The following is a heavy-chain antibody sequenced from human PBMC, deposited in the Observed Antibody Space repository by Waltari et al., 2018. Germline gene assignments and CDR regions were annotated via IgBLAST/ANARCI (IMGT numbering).Heavy chain of an antibody. CDR1: GYTFIDYF. V-gene: IGHV1-69-2*01. D-gene: IGHD3-10*01. Sequence: EVQLVQSGAEVKKPGATVKISCKASGYTFIDYFMHWVQQAPGKGLGWVGRIDPEDGETVYAEKFQGRFTITADTSTDTSYLELSSLRSDDTAVYYCAPLPGGSGQTFDYWGQGTLLTVSS. CDR2: IDPEDGET. CDR3: APLPGGSGQTFDY. J-gene: IGHJ4*02.